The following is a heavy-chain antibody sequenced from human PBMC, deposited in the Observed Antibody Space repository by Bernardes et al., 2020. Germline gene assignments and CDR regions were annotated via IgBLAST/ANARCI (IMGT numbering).Heavy chain of an antibody. D-gene: IGHD2-2*02. CDR2: TRNKANSYTT. CDR1: GFTFSDHY. J-gene: IGHJ6*02. Sequence: GGSLRLSCAASGFTFSDHYMDWVRQAPGKGLEWVGRTRNKANSYTTEYAASVKGRFTISRDDSKNSLYLQMNSLKTEDTAVYYCARGNVVVPAAIPYYYYGMDVWGQGTTVTVSS. CDR3: ARGNVVVPAAIPYYYYGMDV. V-gene: IGHV3-72*01.